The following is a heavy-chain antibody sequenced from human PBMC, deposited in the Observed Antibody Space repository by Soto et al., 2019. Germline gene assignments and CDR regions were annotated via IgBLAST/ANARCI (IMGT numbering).Heavy chain of an antibody. D-gene: IGHD4-4*01. CDR2: IKHDGSET. CDR3: ARDDYNWARDY. J-gene: IGHJ4*02. Sequence: GGSLTLSCASGCFTFISHWMSWVRQAPGKGLEWVANIKHDGSETYYVDSVKGRFTISRDNAKNSLYLQMHSLRAEDTAVYYCARDDYNWARDYWGQGT. V-gene: IGHV3-7*01. CDR1: CFTFISHW.